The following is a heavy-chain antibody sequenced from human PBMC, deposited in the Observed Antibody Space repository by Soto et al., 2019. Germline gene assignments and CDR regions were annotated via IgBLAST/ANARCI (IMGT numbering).Heavy chain of an antibody. CDR1: GGTFSSYA. D-gene: IGHD3-22*01. J-gene: IGHJ4*02. Sequence: SSVKVSCKASGGTFSSYAISWVRQAPGQGLEWMGGIIPIFGTANYAQKFQGRVTITADESTSTAYMELSSLRSEDTAVYYCARDSSGYFAPDYFGQRTRVTVSP. V-gene: IGHV1-69*13. CDR2: IIPIFGTA. CDR3: ARDSSGYFAPDY.